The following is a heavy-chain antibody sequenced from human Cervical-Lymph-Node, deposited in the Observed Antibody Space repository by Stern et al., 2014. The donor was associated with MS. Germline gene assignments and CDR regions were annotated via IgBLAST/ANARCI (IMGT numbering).Heavy chain of an antibody. J-gene: IGHJ4*02. Sequence: VQLVQSGGGVVQPGRSLRLSCAASGFTFSSYAMHWVRQAPGKGLEWVAVISYDGSNKYYADSVKGRFTISRDNSKNTLYLQMNSLRAEDTAVYYCARPPAVTDPALEGTKYYFDYWGQGTLVTVSS. CDR3: ARPPAVTDPALEGTKYYFDY. CDR2: ISYDGSNK. V-gene: IGHV3-30*04. D-gene: IGHD4-11*01. CDR1: GFTFSSYA.